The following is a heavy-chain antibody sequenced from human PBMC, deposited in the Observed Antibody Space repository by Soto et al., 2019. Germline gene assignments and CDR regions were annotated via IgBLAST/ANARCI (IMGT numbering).Heavy chain of an antibody. J-gene: IGHJ4*02. CDR2: ISYDGSNK. Sequence: GGSLRLSCAASGFTFSSYAMHWVRQAPGKGLEWVAVISYDGSNKYYADSVKGRFTISRDNSKNTLYLQMNSLRAEDTAVYYCARRPTVTTSGWGQGTLVTVSS. D-gene: IGHD4-17*01. V-gene: IGHV3-30-3*01. CDR1: GFTFSSYA. CDR3: ARRPTVTTSG.